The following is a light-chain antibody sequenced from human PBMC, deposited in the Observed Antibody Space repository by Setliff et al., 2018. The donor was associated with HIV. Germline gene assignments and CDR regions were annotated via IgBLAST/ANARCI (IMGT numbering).Light chain of an antibody. CDR1: NIGSKS. Sequence: SYELTQPPSVSVAPGKTARITRGGNNIGSKSVHWHQQKPGQAPVLVVYDDSDRPSGIPERFSGSNSGNTATLTISRVEAGDEADYYCQVWDSSSDHHYVFGTGTKVTVL. CDR3: QVWDSSSDHHYV. J-gene: IGLJ1*01. V-gene: IGLV3-21*03. CDR2: DDS.